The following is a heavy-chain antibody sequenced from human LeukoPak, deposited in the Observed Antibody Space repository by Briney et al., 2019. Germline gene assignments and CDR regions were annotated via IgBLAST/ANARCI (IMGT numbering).Heavy chain of an antibody. Sequence: LETLSLTCTVSGGSISSYYWSWIRQPPGKGLEWIGYIYYSGSTNYNPSLKSRVTISVDTSKNQFSLKLSSVTAADTAVYYCARVGLDYYDSSGPYAFDIWVQGTMVTVSS. V-gene: IGHV4-59*01. J-gene: IGHJ3*02. CDR2: IYYSGST. CDR1: GGSISSYY. D-gene: IGHD3-22*01. CDR3: ARVGLDYYDSSGPYAFDI.